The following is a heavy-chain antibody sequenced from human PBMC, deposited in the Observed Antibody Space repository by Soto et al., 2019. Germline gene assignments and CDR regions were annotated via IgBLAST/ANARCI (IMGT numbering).Heavy chain of an antibody. CDR2: INPNSGGT. Sequence: QVQLVQSGAEVKKPGASVKVSCKASGYTFTGYYMHWVRQAPGQGLEWMGWINPNSGGTNYAQKFQGWVTMTRDTSISTAYMELSRLRSDDTAVYYCARTEGTGYFSYGMDVWGQGTTVTVSS. CDR3: ARTEGTGYFSYGMDV. D-gene: IGHD3-9*01. CDR1: GYTFTGYY. V-gene: IGHV1-2*04. J-gene: IGHJ6*02.